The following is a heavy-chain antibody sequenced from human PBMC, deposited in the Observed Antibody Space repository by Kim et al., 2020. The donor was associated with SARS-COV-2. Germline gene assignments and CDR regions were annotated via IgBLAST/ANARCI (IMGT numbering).Heavy chain of an antibody. V-gene: IGHV3-23*01. D-gene: IGHD2-21*02. J-gene: IGHJ4*02. CDR3: AKDGQVAVTPGYFDS. Sequence: DAVKGRSTISRDNAENTLYRLMNSLGFEDTAVYYCAKDGQVAVTPGYFDSWGQGTRVTVSS.